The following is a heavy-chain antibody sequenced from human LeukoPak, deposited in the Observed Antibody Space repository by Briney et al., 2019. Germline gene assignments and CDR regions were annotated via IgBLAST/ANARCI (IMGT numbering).Heavy chain of an antibody. CDR1: GFTFSSYW. CDR2: IKQDGSEK. CDR3: ARDILGSSNGMDV. D-gene: IGHD6-6*01. Sequence: PGGSLRLSCAASGFTFSSYWMSWVRQAPGKGLEWVANIKQDGSEKYYADSVKGRFTISRDNSKNTLYLQMNSLRAEDTAVYYCARDILGSSNGMDVWGQGTTVTVSS. V-gene: IGHV3-7*01. J-gene: IGHJ6*02.